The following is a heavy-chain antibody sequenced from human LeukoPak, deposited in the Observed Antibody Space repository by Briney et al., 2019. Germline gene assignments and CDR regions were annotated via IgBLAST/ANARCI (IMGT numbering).Heavy chain of an antibody. CDR3: AHSLIMTPKLPGMSDY. J-gene: IGHJ4*02. V-gene: IGHV2-5*02. CDR1: GFSLSTSGVG. D-gene: IGHD2-21*02. Sequence: SGPTLVKPTQTLTLTCTFFGFSLSTSGVGVGWIRQPPGKALEWLALIYWDDDKRYSPSLKSRLTITKDTSKNQVVLIMTNMDPVDTATYYCAHSLIMTPKLPGMSDYWGQGTLVTVSP. CDR2: IYWDDDK.